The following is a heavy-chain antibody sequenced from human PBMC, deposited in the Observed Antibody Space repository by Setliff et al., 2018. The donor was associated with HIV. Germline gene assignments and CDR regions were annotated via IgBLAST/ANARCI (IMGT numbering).Heavy chain of an antibody. CDR1: GKSLSNYW. CDR3: ARMYYDILTGYSYYYYGMDV. Sequence: GESLKISCKGSGKSLSNYWINWVRQMPGKGLEWMGIIYPGDSDTRYSPSFQGQVTISADKSISTAYLQWSSLKASDTAMYYCARMYYDILTGYSYYYYGMDVWGQGTTVTVSS. V-gene: IGHV5-51*01. D-gene: IGHD3-9*01. CDR2: IYPGDSDT. J-gene: IGHJ6*02.